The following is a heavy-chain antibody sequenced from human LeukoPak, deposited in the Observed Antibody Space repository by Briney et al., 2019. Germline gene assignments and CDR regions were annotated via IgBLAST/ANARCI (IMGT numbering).Heavy chain of an antibody. CDR2: INPNSGGT. V-gene: IGHV1-2*04. J-gene: IGHJ4*02. CDR3: AFSYYYDSSGFDY. CDR1: GYTFTGYY. Sequence: ASVKFSCKASGYTFTGYYMHWVRQAPGQGLEWMGWINPNSGGTNYAQKFQGWVTMTRDTSISTAYMELSRLRSDDTAVYYCAFSYYYDSSGFDYWGQGTLVTVSS. D-gene: IGHD3-22*01.